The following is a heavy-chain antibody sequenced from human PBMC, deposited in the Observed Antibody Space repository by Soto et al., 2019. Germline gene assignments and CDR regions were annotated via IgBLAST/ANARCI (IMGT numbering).Heavy chain of an antibody. Sequence: GGSLRLSCAASGFTFDDYAMHWVRQAPGKGLEWVSGISWNSGSIGYADSVKGRFTISRDNAKNSLYLQMNSLRAEDTALYYCAKDFQSRRFGATTYCSGGSCYSLAGGNWFDPWGQGTLVTVSS. V-gene: IGHV3-9*01. CDR1: GFTFDDYA. CDR3: AKDFQSRRFGATTYCSGGSCYSLAGGNWFDP. CDR2: ISWNSGSI. D-gene: IGHD2-15*01. J-gene: IGHJ5*02.